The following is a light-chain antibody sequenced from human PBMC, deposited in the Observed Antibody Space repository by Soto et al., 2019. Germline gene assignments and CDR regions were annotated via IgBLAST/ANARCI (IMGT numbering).Light chain of an antibody. J-gene: IGLJ1*01. CDR2: DVS. V-gene: IGLV2-14*01. Sequence: QSALTQPASVSGSPGQSITVSCTGTSSDVGGYNYVSWYQQHPGKAPKVMIYDVSKRPSGVSNRFYGSKSGNTASLTISGLQAEYEADYYCNSYTSSSTLPYVFGTGTKVTVL. CDR3: NSYTSSSTLPYV. CDR1: SSDVGGYNY.